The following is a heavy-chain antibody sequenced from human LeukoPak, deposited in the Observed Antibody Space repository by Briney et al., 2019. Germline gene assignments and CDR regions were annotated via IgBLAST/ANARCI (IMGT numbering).Heavy chain of an antibody. CDR2: ISGSGGST. Sequence: GGSLRLSCAASEFTFSSYAMSWVRQAPGKGLEWVSSISGSGGSTYYADSVKGRFTISRDNSKNTLYLQMNSLRAGDTAVYYCAKIKSIFGVVSRPFDHWGQGTLVTVSS. J-gene: IGHJ4*02. CDR1: EFTFSSYA. V-gene: IGHV3-23*01. D-gene: IGHD3-3*01. CDR3: AKIKSIFGVVSRPFDH.